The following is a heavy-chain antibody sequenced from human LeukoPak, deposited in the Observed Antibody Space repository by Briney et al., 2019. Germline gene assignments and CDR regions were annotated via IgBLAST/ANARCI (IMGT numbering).Heavy chain of an antibody. CDR3: ARGSGAVAGVDY. CDR2: ISSSSSYI. Sequence: GGSLRLSCAASGFTFSSYSMNWVRQAPGKGLEWVSSISSSSSYIYYADSVKGRFTISGDNAKNSLYLQMNSLRAEDTAVYYCARGSGAVAGVDYWGQGTLVTVSS. D-gene: IGHD6-19*01. J-gene: IGHJ4*02. CDR1: GFTFSSYS. V-gene: IGHV3-21*01.